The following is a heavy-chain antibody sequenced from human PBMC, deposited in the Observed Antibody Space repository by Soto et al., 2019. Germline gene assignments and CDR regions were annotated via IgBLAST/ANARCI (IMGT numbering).Heavy chain of an antibody. D-gene: IGHD3-22*01. J-gene: IGHJ5*02. CDR1: GGSVSSGSYY. CDR2: IYYSGST. Sequence: PSETLSLTCTVSGGSVSSGSYYWSWIRQPPGKGLEWIGYIYYSGSTNYNPSLKSRVTISVDTSKNQFSLKLSSVTAADTAVYYCARSRYDSSGYYPENWFDPWGQGTRVTVSS. CDR3: ARSRYDSSGYYPENWFDP. V-gene: IGHV4-61*01.